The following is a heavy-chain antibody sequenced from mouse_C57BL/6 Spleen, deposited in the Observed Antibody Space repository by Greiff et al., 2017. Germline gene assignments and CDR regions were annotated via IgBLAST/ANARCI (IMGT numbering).Heavy chain of an antibody. D-gene: IGHD2-4*01. CDR2: INPSTGGT. CDR3: ASYDYDYFDY. V-gene: IGHV1-42*01. Sequence: EVQRVESGPELVKPGASVKISCKASGYSFTGYYMNWVKQSPEKSLEWIGEINPSTGGTTYNQKFKAKATLTVDKSSSTAYMQLKSLTSEDSAVYYCASYDYDYFDYWGQGTTLTVSS. J-gene: IGHJ2*01. CDR1: GYSFTGYY.